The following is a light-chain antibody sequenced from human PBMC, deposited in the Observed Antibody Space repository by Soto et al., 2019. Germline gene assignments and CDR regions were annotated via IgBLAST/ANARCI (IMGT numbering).Light chain of an antibody. Sequence: DIQMTXXXXSLSASVGDRVTITCRASQGISNYLAWYQQKPGKVPKLLIYAASTLQSGVPSRFSGSGSRTDFTLTISSLQPEDVATYYRQKYNSAPHTFGQGTKLEIK. V-gene: IGKV1-27*01. CDR1: QGISNY. CDR2: AAS. CDR3: QKYNSAPHT. J-gene: IGKJ2*01.